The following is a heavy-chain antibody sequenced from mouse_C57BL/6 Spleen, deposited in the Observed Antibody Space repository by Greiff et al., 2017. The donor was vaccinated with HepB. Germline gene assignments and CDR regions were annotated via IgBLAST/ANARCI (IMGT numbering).Heavy chain of an antibody. CDR1: GYAFTNYL. D-gene: IGHD2-2*01. CDR3: ASSMVTTNYFDY. CDR2: INPGSGGT. Sequence: VQLQQSGAELVRPGTSVKVSCKASGYAFTNYLIEWVKQRPGQGLEWIGVINPGSGGTNYNEKFKGKATLTADKSSSTAYMQLSSLTSEDSAVYFCASSMVTTNYFDYWGQGTTLTVSS. J-gene: IGHJ2*01. V-gene: IGHV1-54*01.